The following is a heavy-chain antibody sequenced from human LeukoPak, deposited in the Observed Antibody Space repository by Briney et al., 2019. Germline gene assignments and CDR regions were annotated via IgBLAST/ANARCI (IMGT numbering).Heavy chain of an antibody. D-gene: IGHD5/OR15-5a*01. J-gene: IGHJ5*02. CDR2: IYYSGST. Sequence: SETLSLTCTVSGGSISSSSYYWGWIRQPPGKGLEWIGSIYYSGSTYYNPSLKSRVTISVDTSKNQFSLKLSSVTAADTAVYYCAKHLSIVSTIFDPWGQGTLVTVSS. CDR3: AKHLSIVSTIFDP. CDR1: GGSISSSSYY. V-gene: IGHV4-39*07.